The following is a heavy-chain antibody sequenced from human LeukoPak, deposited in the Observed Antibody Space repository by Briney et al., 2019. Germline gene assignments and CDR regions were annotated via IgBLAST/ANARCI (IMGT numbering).Heavy chain of an antibody. CDR1: GFTFSSYS. CDR3: ARDIRGVRGVMSKRYYYYYMDV. Sequence: GGSLRLSCAASGFTFSSYSMNWVRQAPGKGLEWVSSISSSSSYIYYADSVKGRFTISRDNAKNSLYLQMNSLRPEDTAVYYCARDIRGVRGVMSKRYYYYYMDVWGKGTTVTISS. CDR2: ISSSSSYI. D-gene: IGHD3-10*01. V-gene: IGHV3-21*01. J-gene: IGHJ6*03.